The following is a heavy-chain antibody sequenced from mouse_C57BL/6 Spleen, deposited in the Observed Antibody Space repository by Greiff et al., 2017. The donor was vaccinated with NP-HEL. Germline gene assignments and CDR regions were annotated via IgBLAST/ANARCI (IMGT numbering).Heavy chain of an antibody. CDR3: ARGARQLRLYFDY. CDR2: IYPGSGST. D-gene: IGHD3-2*02. J-gene: IGHJ2*01. CDR1: GYTFTSYW. Sequence: VQLQQSGAELVKPGASVKMSCKASGYTFTSYWITWVKQRPGQGLEWIGDIYPGSGSTNYNEKFKSKATLTVDTSSSTAYMQLSSLTSEDSAVYYCARGARQLRLYFDYWGQGTTLTVSS. V-gene: IGHV1-55*01.